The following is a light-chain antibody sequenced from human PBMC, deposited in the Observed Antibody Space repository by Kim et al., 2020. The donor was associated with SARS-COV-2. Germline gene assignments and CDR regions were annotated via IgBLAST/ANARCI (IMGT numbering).Light chain of an antibody. V-gene: IGKV3D-20*01. Sequence: SPGERVTLSCGASQSVSNNYLAWYQQKPGLAPRLLIYDASSRATGVPDRFRGSGSGTDFALTISRLEPEDFAVYYCQQYARSSITFGQGTRLEIK. CDR3: QQYARSSIT. J-gene: IGKJ5*01. CDR1: QSVSNNY. CDR2: DAS.